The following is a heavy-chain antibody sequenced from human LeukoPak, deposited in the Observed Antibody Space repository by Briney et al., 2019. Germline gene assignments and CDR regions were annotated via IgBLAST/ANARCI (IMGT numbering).Heavy chain of an antibody. J-gene: IGHJ4*02. V-gene: IGHV4-59*01. D-gene: IGHD3-22*01. Sequence: SETLSLTCNDSGGSTNSFYWSWIRQSPGKGLEWIGHIYNSGITNYNPTLNSRVTISVDTSRKEFFLKMNSVTAADTAVYYCARSDSSGYYSEYWGQGTLVTVSS. CDR2: IYNSGIT. CDR3: ARSDSSGYYSEY. CDR1: GGSTNSFY.